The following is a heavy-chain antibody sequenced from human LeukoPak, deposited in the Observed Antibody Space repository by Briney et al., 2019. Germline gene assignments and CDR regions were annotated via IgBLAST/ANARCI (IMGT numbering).Heavy chain of an antibody. CDR2: ISGSGGST. Sequence: GGSLRLSCAASGFTFSSYVMSWVRQAPGKGLEWVSAISGSGGSTYYADSVKGRFTISRDNSKNTLYLQMNNLRAEDTAVYYCAKSPYYDFWSGYSYYFDYWGQGTLVTVSS. D-gene: IGHD3-3*01. V-gene: IGHV3-23*01. J-gene: IGHJ4*02. CDR1: GFTFSSYV. CDR3: AKSPYYDFWSGYSYYFDY.